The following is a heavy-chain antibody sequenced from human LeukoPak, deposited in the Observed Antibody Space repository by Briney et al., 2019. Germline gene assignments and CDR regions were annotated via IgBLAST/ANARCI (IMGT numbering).Heavy chain of an antibody. J-gene: IGHJ5*02. V-gene: IGHV4-4*07. CDR3: AREGAYCSSTSCYNWFDP. D-gene: IGHD2-2*01. CDR1: GGSISSYY. CDR2: IYTSGST. Sequence: SETLSLTCTVSGGSISSYYWSWIRQPAGKGLEWIGRIYTSGSTNYNPSLKSRVTMSVDTSKNQFSLKLRSVTAADTAVYYCAREGAYCSSTSCYNWFDPWGQGTLVTVSS.